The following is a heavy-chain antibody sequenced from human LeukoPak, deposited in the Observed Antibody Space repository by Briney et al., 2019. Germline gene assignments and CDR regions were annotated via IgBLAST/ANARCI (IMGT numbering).Heavy chain of an antibody. V-gene: IGHV1-8*01. D-gene: IGHD3-22*01. CDR1: GYTFTSYD. CDR2: MNPNSGNT. J-gene: IGHJ6*03. CDR3: ARGRLYSSGYSSRYYYMDV. Sequence: ASVKVSCKASGYTFTSYDINWVRQATGQGLEWMGWMNPNSGNTGYAQKLQGRVTMTRNTSISTAYMELSSLRSEDTAVYYCARGRLYSSGYSSRYYYMDVWGKGTTVTVSS.